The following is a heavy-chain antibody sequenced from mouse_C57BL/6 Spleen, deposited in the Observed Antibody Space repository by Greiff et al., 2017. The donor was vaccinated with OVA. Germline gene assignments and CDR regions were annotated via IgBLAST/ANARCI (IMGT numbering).Heavy chain of an antibody. J-gene: IGHJ2*01. V-gene: IGHV1-80*01. CDR2: IYPGDGDT. D-gene: IGHD6-1*01. CDR3: AREGDFLYYFDY. Sequence: VQLKQSGAELVKPGASVKISCKASGYAFSSYWMNWVKQRPGKGLEWIGQIYPGDGDTNYNGKFKGKATLTADKSSSTAYMQLSSLTSEDSAVYFCAREGDFLYYFDYWGQGTTLTVSS. CDR1: GYAFSSYW.